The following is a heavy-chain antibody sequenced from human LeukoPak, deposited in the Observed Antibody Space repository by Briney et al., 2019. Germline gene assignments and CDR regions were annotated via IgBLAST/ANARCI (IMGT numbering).Heavy chain of an antibody. CDR3: ARDTLEYSNSPDALDI. CDR2: ISSSGSTV. Sequence: GGSLRLSCAASGFTFSNYEMHWVRQAPGKGLEWVAYISSSGSTVYYADSVKGRFTISRDNAKNSLYMQMESLRDEDTAIYYCARDTLEYSNSPDALDIWGQGTMVTVSP. CDR1: GFTFSNYE. D-gene: IGHD4-23*01. J-gene: IGHJ3*02. V-gene: IGHV3-48*03.